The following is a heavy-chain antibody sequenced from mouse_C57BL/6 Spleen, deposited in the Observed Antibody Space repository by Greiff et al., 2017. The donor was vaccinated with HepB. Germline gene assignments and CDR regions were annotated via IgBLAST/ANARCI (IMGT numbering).Heavy chain of an antibody. Sequence: EVKVEESGGGLVKPGGSLKLSCAASGFTFSDYGMHWVRQAPEKGLEWVAYISSGSSTIYYADTVKGRFTISRDNAKNTLFLQMTSLRSEDTAMYYCAIYYYGSSYSFPANYWGQGTSVTVSS. CDR1: GFTFSDYG. CDR3: AIYYYGSSYSFPANY. D-gene: IGHD1-1*01. J-gene: IGHJ4*01. CDR2: ISSGSSTI. V-gene: IGHV5-17*01.